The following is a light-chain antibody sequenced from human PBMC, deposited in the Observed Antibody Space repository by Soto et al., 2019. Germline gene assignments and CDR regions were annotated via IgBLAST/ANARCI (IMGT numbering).Light chain of an antibody. V-gene: IGKV1-5*01. CDR1: QSISSW. J-gene: IGKJ4*01. CDR3: QQYDHYMPLT. Sequence: DIQMTQSPSTLSASVGDRVTITCRASQSISSWLAWYQQKPGKAPKLLIFDASSLESGTPSRFSGRRSGTQFTLTINGLQPDDCATYDCQQYDHYMPLTFGGGTKVDIK. CDR2: DAS.